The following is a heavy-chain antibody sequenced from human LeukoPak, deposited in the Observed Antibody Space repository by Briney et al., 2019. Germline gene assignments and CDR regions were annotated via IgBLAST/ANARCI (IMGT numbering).Heavy chain of an antibody. CDR3: AGHHPRNTVDF. V-gene: IGHV4-59*08. J-gene: IGHJ4*02. Sequence: PSETLSLTCTVTGRSISSYYWSLIRQPPGKGLEWIGYIYYSGSTNYNPSLKSRVTISVDTSKNQFSLKLSSVTAADTAVYYCAGHHPRNTVDFWGQGTLVTVSS. CDR2: IYYSGST. CDR1: GRSISSYY. D-gene: IGHD2/OR15-2a*01.